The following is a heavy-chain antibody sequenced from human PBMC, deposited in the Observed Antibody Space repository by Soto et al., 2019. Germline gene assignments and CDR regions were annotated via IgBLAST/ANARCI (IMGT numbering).Heavy chain of an antibody. Sequence: PSETLSLTCAVSGGSISSSNWWSWVRQPPGKRLEWIGEIYHSGSTNYNPSLKSRVTISVDKSKNQFSLKLSSVTAADTAVYYCARFAAAGKVYYGMDVWGQGTTVTVSS. V-gene: IGHV4-4*02. CDR1: GGSISSSNW. CDR2: IYHSGST. CDR3: ARFAAAGKVYYGMDV. D-gene: IGHD6-13*01. J-gene: IGHJ6*02.